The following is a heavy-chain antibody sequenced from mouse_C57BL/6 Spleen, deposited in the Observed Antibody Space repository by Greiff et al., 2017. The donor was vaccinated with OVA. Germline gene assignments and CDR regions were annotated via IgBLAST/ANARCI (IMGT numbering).Heavy chain of an antibody. CDR2: IDPSDSYT. CDR3: ARVDSSGYWFAY. Sequence: QVQLKESGAELVKPGASVKLSCKASGYTFTSYWMQWVKQRPGQGLEWIGEIDPSDSYTNYNQKFKGKATLTVDTSSSTAYMQLSSLTSEDSAVYYCARVDSSGYWFAYWGQGTLVTVSA. V-gene: IGHV1-50*01. J-gene: IGHJ3*01. D-gene: IGHD3-2*02. CDR1: GYTFTSYW.